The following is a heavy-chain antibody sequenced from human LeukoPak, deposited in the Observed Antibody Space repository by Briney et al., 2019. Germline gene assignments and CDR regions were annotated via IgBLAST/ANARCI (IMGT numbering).Heavy chain of an antibody. D-gene: IGHD5-12*01. CDR1: GYTLTELS. Sequence: ASVKVSCRVSGYTLTELSMHWVRQAPGKGLEWMGGFDPEDGETIYAQKFQGRVTMTEDTSTDTAYMELSSLRSEDTAVYYCATEDIVATVPWFDPWGQGTLVTVSS. CDR2: FDPEDGET. J-gene: IGHJ5*02. V-gene: IGHV1-24*01. CDR3: ATEDIVATVPWFDP.